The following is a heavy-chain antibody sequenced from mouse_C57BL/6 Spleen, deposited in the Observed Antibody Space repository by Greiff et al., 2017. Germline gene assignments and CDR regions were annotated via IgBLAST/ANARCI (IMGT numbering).Heavy chain of an antibody. J-gene: IGHJ4*01. Sequence: EVQLQQSGAELVKPGASVKLSCTASGFNIKDYYMHWVKQRTEQGLEWIGRIDPEDGETKYAQKFQGKATITADTSSNTAYLQLSSLTSEDTAVYYCARGMITGDYYAMDYWGQGTSVTVSS. CDR1: GFNIKDYY. CDR2: IDPEDGET. D-gene: IGHD2-4*01. V-gene: IGHV14-2*01. CDR3: ARGMITGDYYAMDY.